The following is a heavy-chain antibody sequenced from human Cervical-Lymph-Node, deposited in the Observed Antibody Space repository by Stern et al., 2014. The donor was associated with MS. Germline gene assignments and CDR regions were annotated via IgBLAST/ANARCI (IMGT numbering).Heavy chain of an antibody. V-gene: IGHV4-4*02. J-gene: IGHJ5*01. CDR1: GGSISNTNW. CDR2: IYHSGTT. D-gene: IGHD5-12*01. CDR3: ARVNTGYNWFDF. Sequence: QLQLQESGPGLVKPSGTLSLTCAVSGGSISNTNWWGWVRQTPGMGLEWIGEIYHSGTTNFSPSLKSRVTMSVDKSQNQFSLEVKSVTAADTAIYYCARVNTGYNWFDFWGQGTLVTVSS.